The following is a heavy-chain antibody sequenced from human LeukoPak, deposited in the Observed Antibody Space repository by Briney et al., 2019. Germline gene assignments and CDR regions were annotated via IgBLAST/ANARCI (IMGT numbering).Heavy chain of an antibody. Sequence: PGGSLRLSCAASGFTFSSYSMNWVRQAPGKGLEWVSYISSSSSTIYYADSVKGRFTISRDNAKNTLYLQMNSLRAEDTAVYFCARDTSLYCSGGSCFSDYFDYWGQGTLVTVSS. J-gene: IGHJ4*02. D-gene: IGHD2-15*01. CDR1: GFTFSSYS. CDR2: ISSSSSTI. CDR3: ARDTSLYCSGGSCFSDYFDY. V-gene: IGHV3-48*04.